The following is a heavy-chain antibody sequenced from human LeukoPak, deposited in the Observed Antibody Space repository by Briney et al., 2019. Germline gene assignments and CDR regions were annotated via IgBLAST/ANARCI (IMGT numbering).Heavy chain of an antibody. CDR1: GFNFSTYV. D-gene: IGHD1-1*01. CDR2: VSYDGSTK. V-gene: IGHV3-30*01. Sequence: GGSLRLSCAASGFNFSTYVMHWVRQAPGKGLEWVSVVSYDGSTKYYADSVKGRFTISRDNSKNTLTLQMNNLGAEDTSMYYCTRSPGEGRTGTVGGWFDPWGQGTLVTVSS. CDR3: TRSPGEGRTGTVGGWFDP. J-gene: IGHJ5*02.